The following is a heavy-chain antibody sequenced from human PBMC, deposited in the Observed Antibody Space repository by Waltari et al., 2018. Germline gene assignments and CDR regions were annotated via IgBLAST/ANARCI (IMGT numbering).Heavy chain of an antibody. CDR2: IYYSGST. Sequence: VQLQESGPGLVKPSETLSLTCTVSGGSISSYYWSWIRQPPGKGLEWIWYIYYSGSTNYNPSLKSRVTISVDTSKNQFSLKLSSVTAADTAVYYCARVPTNDGAWFDPWGQGTLVTVSS. CDR1: GGSISSYY. D-gene: IGHD1-1*01. CDR3: ARVPTNDGAWFDP. J-gene: IGHJ5*02. V-gene: IGHV4-59*01.